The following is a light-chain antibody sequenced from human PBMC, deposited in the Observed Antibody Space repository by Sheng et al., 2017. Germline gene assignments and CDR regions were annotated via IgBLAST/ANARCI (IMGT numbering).Light chain of an antibody. Sequence: PGERATLSCRASQSFSASYLTWYQQKPGQPPRLLIYGASTRATGVPDRFSGSGSGTDFTLTISRLEPEDFAVYYCQQYGSSPPWTFGQGTKVEIK. J-gene: IGKJ1*01. V-gene: IGKV3-20*01. CDR3: QQYGSSPPWT. CDR2: GAS. CDR1: QSFSASY.